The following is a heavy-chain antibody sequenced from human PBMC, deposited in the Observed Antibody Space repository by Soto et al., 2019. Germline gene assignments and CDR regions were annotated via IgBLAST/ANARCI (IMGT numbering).Heavy chain of an antibody. CDR2: IYYSGSS. CDR3: ARQDDSGGYYVAFDN. D-gene: IGHD1-26*01. V-gene: IGHV4-39*01. CDR1: GGSISSGTYY. J-gene: IGHJ3*02. Sequence: SETLSLTCSVSGGSISSGTYYWGWIRQPPEKGLEWIASIYYSGSSYYNPSLKSRVTISVDTSKNQFSPRLRSVTAADTAVYYCARQDDSGGYYVAFDNWGQGTKVTVSS.